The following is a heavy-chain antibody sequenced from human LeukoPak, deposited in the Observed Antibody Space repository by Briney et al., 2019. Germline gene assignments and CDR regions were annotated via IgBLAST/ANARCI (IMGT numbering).Heavy chain of an antibody. CDR3: TKTYYYGSGSLDY. J-gene: IGHJ4*02. Sequence: GGSLRLSCAGSGFTVSSYAMSWVRQAPGKGLEWVGRIKSKTDGGTTDYAAPVKGRFTISRDDSKNTLYLQMNSLKTEDTAIYYCTKTYYYGSGSLDYWGQGTLVTVSS. D-gene: IGHD3-10*01. CDR1: GFTVSSYA. V-gene: IGHV3-15*01. CDR2: IKSKTDGGTT.